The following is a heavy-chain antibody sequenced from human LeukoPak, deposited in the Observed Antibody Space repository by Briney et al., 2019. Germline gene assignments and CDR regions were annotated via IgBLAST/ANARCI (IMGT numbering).Heavy chain of an antibody. V-gene: IGHV3-7*04. CDR2: IKQDGSER. J-gene: IGHJ3*02. Sequence: GGSLRLSCAASGFSFSTYWMSWVRQAPGKGLEWVANIKQDGSERYYVDSVKGRFTISRDNAKNSLYLQMNSLRAVDTAVYFCARPTTVTMVDAFNIWGLGTMVTVSS. D-gene: IGHD4-17*01. CDR3: ARPTTVTMVDAFNI. CDR1: GFSFSTYW.